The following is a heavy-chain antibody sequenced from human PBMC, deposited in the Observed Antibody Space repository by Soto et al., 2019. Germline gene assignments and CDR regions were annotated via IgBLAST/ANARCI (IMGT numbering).Heavy chain of an antibody. CDR2: ISGSGGST. V-gene: IGHV3-23*01. CDR1: GFTFSSYA. Sequence: EVQLLESGGGLVQPGGSLRLSCAASGFTFSSYAMSWVRQAPGKGLEWVSAISGSGGSTYYADSVKGRFTISRDNSKNTLYLQMNSLRAEDTAVYYCVKARSGYDFWGDAFDIWGQGTMVTVSS. J-gene: IGHJ3*02. D-gene: IGHD3-3*01. CDR3: VKARSGYDFWGDAFDI.